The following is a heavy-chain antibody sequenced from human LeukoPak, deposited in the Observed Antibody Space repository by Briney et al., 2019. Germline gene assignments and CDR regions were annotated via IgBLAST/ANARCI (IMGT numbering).Heavy chain of an antibody. J-gene: IGHJ3*02. CDR3: ARMGTTVVTANAFDI. Sequence: GESLKISCKGSGYTFTSYWIGWVRQMPGKGLEWMGIIYPGDSDTRYSPSFQGQVTISADKSISTAYLQWSSLKASDTAMYYCARMGTTVVTANAFDIWGQGTMVTVSS. D-gene: IGHD4-23*01. V-gene: IGHV5-51*01. CDR1: GYTFTSYW. CDR2: IYPGDSDT.